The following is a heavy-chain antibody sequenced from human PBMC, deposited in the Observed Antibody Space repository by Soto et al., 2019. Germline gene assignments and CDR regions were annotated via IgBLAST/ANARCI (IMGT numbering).Heavy chain of an antibody. D-gene: IGHD2-15*01. V-gene: IGHV4-30-2*06. J-gene: IGHJ5*02. CDR1: GGSIISGVYS. CDR2: IYQSGSA. CDR3: SRTLRVCSARSCSSGFDP. Sequence: QLQLQESGSGLVKPSETLSITCGVSGGSIISGVYSWSWIRQSPGKGLEWIGYIYQSGSAFYNPALIGRVTISIDRSKTQFSLKLSSLTAADTAVFYCSRTLRVCSARSCSSGFDPCGQGTLLTVAS.